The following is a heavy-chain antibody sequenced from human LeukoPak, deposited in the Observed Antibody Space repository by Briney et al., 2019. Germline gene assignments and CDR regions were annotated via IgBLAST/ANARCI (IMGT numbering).Heavy chain of an antibody. Sequence: PSETLSLTCTVSGGSISSYYWSWIRQPPGKGLEWIGYIYYSGSTNYNPSLKSRVTISVDTSKNQFSLKLSSVTAADTAVYYCARSGRYCSGGSCYSVDYWGQGTLVPVSS. CDR1: GGSISSYY. J-gene: IGHJ4*02. V-gene: IGHV4-59*01. CDR2: IYYSGST. CDR3: ARSGRYCSGGSCYSVDY. D-gene: IGHD2-15*01.